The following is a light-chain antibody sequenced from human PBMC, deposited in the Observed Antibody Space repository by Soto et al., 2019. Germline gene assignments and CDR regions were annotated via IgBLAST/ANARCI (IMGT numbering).Light chain of an antibody. J-gene: IGKJ1*01. Sequence: DIVMTQTPLSLPVTPGEPASISCRSSQSLLYSDDGNTYLDWFLQKPGQSPQLLIYTVSYRASGVPDRLSGSGSGTDFTLKISRVEAEDVGVYYCLQRKEFPWTFGQGTRVEIK. CDR3: LQRKEFPWT. V-gene: IGKV2-40*01. CDR1: QSLLYSDDGNTY. CDR2: TVS.